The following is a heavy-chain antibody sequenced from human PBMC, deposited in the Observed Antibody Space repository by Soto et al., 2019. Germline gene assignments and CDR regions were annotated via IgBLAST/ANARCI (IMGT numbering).Heavy chain of an antibody. V-gene: IGHV1-3*04. J-gene: IGHJ4*02. CDR3: ARAPADDASSWCGGY. CDR1: GYTFTSYV. Sequence: QVQLVQSGAEVQKPGASVKVSCKASGYTFTSYVMHWVRQAPGQRLEWMGWINTGNGNTKYSQKFQGRVTITRDTAARISDMLASSMSADDTAVDYCARAPADDASSWCGGYCGEGSLVTV. D-gene: IGHD3-10*01. CDR2: INTGNGNT.